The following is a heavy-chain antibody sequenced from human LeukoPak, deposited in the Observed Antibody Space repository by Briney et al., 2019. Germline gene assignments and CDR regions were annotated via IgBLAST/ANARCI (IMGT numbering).Heavy chain of an antibody. D-gene: IGHD6-13*01. CDR3: ARDPAIAAADY. Sequence: SETLSLTCTVSGGSISSSSHYWGWIRQPPGKGLEWIGSIYHSGSTYYNPSLKSRVTISVDTSKNQFSLKLSSVTAADTAVYYCARDPAIAAADYWGQGTLVTVSS. CDR1: GGSISSSSHY. J-gene: IGHJ4*02. CDR2: IYHSGST. V-gene: IGHV4-39*07.